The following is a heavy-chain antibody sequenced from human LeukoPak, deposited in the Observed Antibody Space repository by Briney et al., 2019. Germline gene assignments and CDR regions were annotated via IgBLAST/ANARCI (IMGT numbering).Heavy chain of an antibody. Sequence: PSETLSLTCTVSGGSISTSSYYWGWIRQPPGKGLECIGNIYYSGSTYYNPSLKSRVTISVDTSKNQFSLKLSSVTAADTAVYYCARVGYYYDSSGSSFDYWGQGTLVTVSS. CDR1: GGSISTSSYY. CDR2: IYYSGST. V-gene: IGHV4-39*07. J-gene: IGHJ4*02. D-gene: IGHD3-22*01. CDR3: ARVGYYYDSSGSSFDY.